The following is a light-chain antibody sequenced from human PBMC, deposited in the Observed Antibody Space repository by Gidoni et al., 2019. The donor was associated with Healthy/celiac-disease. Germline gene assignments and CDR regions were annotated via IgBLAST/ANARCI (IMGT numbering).Light chain of an antibody. J-gene: IGKJ2*01. CDR3: HQYYSTPYT. CDR2: WAS. V-gene: IGKV4-1*01. Sequence: DIVMTQSPVSLAVSLGERATSNCKSSQSVLYSSNNNNYLAWYQQKPGQPPKLLIYWASTRESGVPDRFSGSGSGTDFTLTISSLQAEDVAVYYCHQYYSTPYTFGQGTKLEIK. CDR1: QSVLYSSNNNNY.